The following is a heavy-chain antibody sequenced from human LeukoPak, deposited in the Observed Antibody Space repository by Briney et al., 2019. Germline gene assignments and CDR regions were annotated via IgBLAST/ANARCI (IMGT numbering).Heavy chain of an antibody. J-gene: IGHJ4*02. D-gene: IGHD3-10*01. CDR2: ISSSGSTI. CDR1: GFTFSDYY. CDR3: ARKTVSGSYFHGGDYFDY. Sequence: GGSLRLSCAPSGFTFSDYYMSWIRQAPGKGLEWVSYISSSGSTIYYADSVKGRFTISRDNAKNSLYLQMNSLRAEDTAVYYCARKTVSGSYFHGGDYFDYWGQGTLVTVSS. V-gene: IGHV3-11*01.